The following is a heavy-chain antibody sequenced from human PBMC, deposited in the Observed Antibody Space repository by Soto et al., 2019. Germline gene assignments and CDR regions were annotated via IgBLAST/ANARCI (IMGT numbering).Heavy chain of an antibody. D-gene: IGHD6-6*01. CDR3: ARVLPYSSSWGT. J-gene: IGHJ5*02. CDR2: IIPIFGTA. Sequence: ASVKVSCKASGGTFSSYAISWVRQAPGQGLEWMGGIIPIFGTANYAQKFQGRVTITADESTSTAYMELSSLRSEDTAVYYCARVLPYSSSWGTWGQGTLVTVSS. V-gene: IGHV1-69*13. CDR1: GGTFSSYA.